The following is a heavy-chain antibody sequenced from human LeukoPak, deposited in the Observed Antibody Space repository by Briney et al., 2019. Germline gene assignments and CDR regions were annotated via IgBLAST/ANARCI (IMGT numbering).Heavy chain of an antibody. CDR1: GGSFSGYY. CDR2: INHSGST. V-gene: IGHV4-34*01. Sequence: SETLSLTCAVYGGSFSGYYWSWIRQPPGKGLEWIGEINHSGSTNYNPSLKSRATISVDTSKNHFSLSLTSVTAADTAVYYCATRSSTLAAARCFDDWGQGTVVTVSS. D-gene: IGHD6-6*01. CDR3: ATRSSTLAAARCFDD. J-gene: IGHJ4*03.